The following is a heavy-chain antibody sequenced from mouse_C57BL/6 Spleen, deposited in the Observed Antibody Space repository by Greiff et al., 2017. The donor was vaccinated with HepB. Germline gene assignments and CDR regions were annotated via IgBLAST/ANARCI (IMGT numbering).Heavy chain of an antibody. CDR1: GFTFSDYY. CDR2: ISNGGGST. Sequence: EVQVVESGGGLVQPGGSLKLSCAASGFTFSDYYMYWVRQTPEKRLEWVAYISNGGGSTYYPDTVKGRFTISRDNAKNTLYLQMSRLKSEDTAMYYCERRGGYDGYFDVWGTGTTVTVSS. CDR3: ERRGGYDGYFDV. V-gene: IGHV5-12*01. J-gene: IGHJ1*03. D-gene: IGHD2-2*01.